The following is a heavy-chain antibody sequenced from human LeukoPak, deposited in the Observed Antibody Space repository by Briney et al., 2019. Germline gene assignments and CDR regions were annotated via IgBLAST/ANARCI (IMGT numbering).Heavy chain of an antibody. CDR3: AREGYYDFWSGYLDY. CDR1: GFTFSSYW. V-gene: IGHV3-7*01. Sequence: AGGSLRLSCAASGFTFSSYWMSWVRQAPGKGLEWVANIKQDGSEKYYVDSVKGRFTISRDNAKNSLYLQMNSLRAEDTAVYYCAREGYYDFWSGYLDYWGQGTLVTVSS. D-gene: IGHD3-3*01. CDR2: IKQDGSEK. J-gene: IGHJ4*02.